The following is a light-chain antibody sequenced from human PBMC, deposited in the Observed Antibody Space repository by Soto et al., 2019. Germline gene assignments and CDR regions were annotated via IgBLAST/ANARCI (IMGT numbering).Light chain of an antibody. Sequence: SYELTQPPSVSVAPGQTATITCGGDNIGSKSVHWYQQRPGQAPVVVVSDDGDRPSEIPERFFASRSGNTATLTINRVDAGDEAEYYCQVWASTDQFFVFGTGTKVTVL. V-gene: IGLV3-21*02. CDR3: QVWASTDQFFV. CDR2: DDG. CDR1: NIGSKS. J-gene: IGLJ1*01.